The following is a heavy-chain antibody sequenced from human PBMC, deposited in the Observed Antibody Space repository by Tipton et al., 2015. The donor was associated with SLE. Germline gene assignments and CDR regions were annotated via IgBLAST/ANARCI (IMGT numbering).Heavy chain of an antibody. Sequence: GSLRLSCGVSGFTLSDFWVTWLRQAPGKGLEWVANINEDGSEEHYVDSVKGRFSISRDNAKNSLYLQMNSLRVEDTAVYYCARRRSCDIWGRGTLVTVSS. V-gene: IGHV3-7*01. CDR2: INEDGSEE. CDR3: ARRRSCDI. J-gene: IGHJ2*01. CDR1: GFTLSDFW.